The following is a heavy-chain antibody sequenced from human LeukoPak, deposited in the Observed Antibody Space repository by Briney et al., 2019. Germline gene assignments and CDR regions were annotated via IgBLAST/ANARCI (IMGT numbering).Heavy chain of an antibody. V-gene: IGHV6-1*01. D-gene: IGHD6-13*01. CDR2: TYYRSKWYN. CDR3: AREQEQQLRGNWFDP. Sequence: SQTLSLTCSISGDSVSSNSAAWNWIRQSPSRGLEWLGRTYYRSKWYNDYAVSVKSRITINPDTSKNQFSLQLNSVTPEDTAVYYCAREQEQQLRGNWFDPWGQGTLVTVSS. J-gene: IGHJ5*02. CDR1: GDSVSSNSAA.